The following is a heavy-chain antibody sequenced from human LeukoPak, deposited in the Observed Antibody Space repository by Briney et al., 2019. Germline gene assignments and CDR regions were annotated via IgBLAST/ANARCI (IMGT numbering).Heavy chain of an antibody. D-gene: IGHD3-16*01. CDR2: IKSKTDGGTT. CDR3: TTDSADLWYDYVWGSYSRPFDP. V-gene: IGHV3-15*01. J-gene: IGHJ5*02. Sequence: GGSLRLSCAASGFTFSNAWMSWVRQAPGKGLEWVGRIKSKTDGGTTDYAAPVKGRFTISRDDSKNTLYLQMNSLKTEDTAVYYCTTDSADLWYDYVWGSYSRPFDPWGQGTLVTVSS. CDR1: GFTFSNAW.